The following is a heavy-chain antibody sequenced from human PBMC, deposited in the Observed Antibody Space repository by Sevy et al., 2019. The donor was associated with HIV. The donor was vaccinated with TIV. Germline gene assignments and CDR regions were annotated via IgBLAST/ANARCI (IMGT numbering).Heavy chain of an antibody. Sequence: GGSLRLSCAASGFTFSNAWMSWVRKAPGKGLEWVGRIKSKTDGGTIDYAAPVKGRFTISRDDSKNTVYLQMNSLKSEDTAVYYCSTDPIIVLLVTDGMDVWGQGTTVTVSS. V-gene: IGHV3-15*01. CDR2: IKSKTDGGTI. J-gene: IGHJ6*02. CDR3: STDPIIVLLVTDGMDV. D-gene: IGHD2-8*02. CDR1: GFTFSNAW.